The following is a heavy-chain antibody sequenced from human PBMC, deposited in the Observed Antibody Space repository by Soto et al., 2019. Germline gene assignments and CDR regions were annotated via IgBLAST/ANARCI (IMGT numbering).Heavy chain of an antibody. J-gene: IGHJ6*02. CDR1: GFTFSNAW. D-gene: IGHD3-9*01. V-gene: IGHV3-15*07. CDR2: IKSKTDGGTT. CDR3: TTDGPRTTYYDILTGRLSNYYYYGMDV. Sequence: GGSLRLSCAASGFTFSNAWMNWVRQAPGKGLEWVGRIKSKTDGGTTDYAAPVKGRFTISRDDSKNTLYLQMNSLKTEDTAVYYCTTDGPRTTYYDILTGRLSNYYYYGMDVWGQGTTVTVSS.